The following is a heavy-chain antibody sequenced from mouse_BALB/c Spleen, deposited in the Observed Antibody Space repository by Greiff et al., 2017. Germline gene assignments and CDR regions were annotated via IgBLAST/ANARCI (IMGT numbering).Heavy chain of an antibody. CDR1: GYAFSSYW. CDR3: ARGLYYGSSPYYFDY. V-gene: IGHV1-80*01. D-gene: IGHD1-1*01. J-gene: IGHJ2*01. Sequence: QVQLQQSGAELVRPGSSVKISCKASGYAFSSYWMNWVKQRPGQGLEWIGQIYPGDGDTNYNGKFKGKATLTADKSSSTAYMQLSSLTSEDSAVYFCARGLYYGSSPYYFDYWGQGTTLTVSS. CDR2: IYPGDGDT.